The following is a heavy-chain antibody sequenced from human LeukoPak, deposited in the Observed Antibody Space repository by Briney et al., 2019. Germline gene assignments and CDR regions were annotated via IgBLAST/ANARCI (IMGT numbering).Heavy chain of an antibody. J-gene: IGHJ4*02. CDR2: MNPNSGNT. Sequence: ASVKVSCEASGYTFTNYDINWVRRATGQGLEWMGWMNPNSGNTGYAQKFRGRVTMTRSTSISTAYMELSSLTSEDTAVYYCARVSLGYCSGGTCYFQDHWGQGTLVTVSS. CDR3: ARVSLGYCSGGTCYFQDH. V-gene: IGHV1-8*01. CDR1: GYTFTNYD. D-gene: IGHD2-15*01.